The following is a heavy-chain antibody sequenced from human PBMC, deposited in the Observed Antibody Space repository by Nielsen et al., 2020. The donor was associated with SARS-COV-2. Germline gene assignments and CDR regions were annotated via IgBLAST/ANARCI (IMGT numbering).Heavy chain of an antibody. Sequence: ASVKVSCKASGYTFTSYDINWVRQATGQGLEWMGWMNPNSGNTGYAQKFQGRVTMTRHTSISTAYMELSSLRSEDTAVYYCARRWSSSWYEVDYYYYGMDVWGQGTTVTVSS. D-gene: IGHD6-13*01. CDR1: GYTFTSYD. CDR3: ARRWSSSWYEVDYYYYGMDV. CDR2: MNPNSGNT. J-gene: IGHJ6*02. V-gene: IGHV1-8*01.